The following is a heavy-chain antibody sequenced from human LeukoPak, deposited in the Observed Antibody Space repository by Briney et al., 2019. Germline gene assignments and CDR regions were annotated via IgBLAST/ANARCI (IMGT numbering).Heavy chain of an antibody. CDR1: GFTISSNY. CDR3: VRGLSGVSSWYFDL. J-gene: IGHJ2*01. Sequence: GGSLRLSCAASGFTISSNYLSWVRQAPGKGLAWVSALHSGGHTFYADSVRGRFSISRDISKNALYLQMNNLGPEDTALYYCVRGLSGVSSWYFDLWGRGTLVSVS. D-gene: IGHD7-27*01. CDR2: LHSGGHT. V-gene: IGHV3-53*01.